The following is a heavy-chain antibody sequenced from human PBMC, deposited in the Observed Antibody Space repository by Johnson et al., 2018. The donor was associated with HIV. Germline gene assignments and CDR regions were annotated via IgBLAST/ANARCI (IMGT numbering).Heavy chain of an antibody. D-gene: IGHD6-13*01. CDR1: GFTFRSYP. J-gene: IGHJ3*02. Sequence: QMQLVESGGGVVHPGRSLRLSCAASGFTFRSYPMNWVRQAPGKGLEWVAVISYDGSNKYYADSVKGRFTISRDNSKNTLYLQMNSLRAEDTAVYYCARDESSRLQLTGNDAFDIWGQGTMVTVSS. CDR2: ISYDGSNK. V-gene: IGHV3-30*04. CDR3: ARDESSRLQLTGNDAFDI.